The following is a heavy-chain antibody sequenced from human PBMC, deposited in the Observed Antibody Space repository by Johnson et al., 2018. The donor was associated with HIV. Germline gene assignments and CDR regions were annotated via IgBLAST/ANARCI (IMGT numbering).Heavy chain of an antibody. CDR1: GFTFSNYG. CDR2: ISYDGTKK. D-gene: IGHD1-26*01. J-gene: IGHJ3*02. CDR3: ARIGGSYLVLWAFDI. Sequence: QMQLVESGGGVVQPGRSLRLSCVVSGFTFSNYGMHWVRQAPGKGLEWVAVISYDGTKKYFADSVKGRFNISRDNSKNTLYMQMNSLKPEDTALYYCARIGGSYLVLWAFDIWGQGTMVTVSS. V-gene: IGHV3-30*03.